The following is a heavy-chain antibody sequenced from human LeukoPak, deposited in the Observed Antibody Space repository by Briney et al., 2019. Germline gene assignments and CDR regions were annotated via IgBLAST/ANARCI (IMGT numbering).Heavy chain of an antibody. CDR2: IYHTGST. CDR3: ARDRKYDWYFDL. CDR1: GGSFSGYY. Sequence: SETLSLTCAVYGGSFSGYYWSWIRQPPGKGLEWIGTIYHTGSTYYKAALKSRVTMSVDTSKNQFSLNLNSVTAADTAVYYCARDRKYDWYFDLWGRGTLVTVTS. D-gene: IGHD2-2*01. V-gene: IGHV4-34*01. J-gene: IGHJ2*01.